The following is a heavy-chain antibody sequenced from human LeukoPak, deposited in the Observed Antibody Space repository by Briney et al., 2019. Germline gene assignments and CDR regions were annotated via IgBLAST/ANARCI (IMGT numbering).Heavy chain of an antibody. CDR3: ARGALIPDF. CDR1: GFTFSNSA. D-gene: IGHD2-21*01. J-gene: IGHJ4*02. V-gene: IGHV3-23*01. Sequence: GGSLRLSCAASGFTFSNSAMSWVRQAPGKGLEWVSTLSGSGITTYYADSVKGRFTISRDNSKNTVYLHMDGLRVEDTAIYYCARGALIPDFRGQGTLVTVSS. CDR2: LSGSGITT.